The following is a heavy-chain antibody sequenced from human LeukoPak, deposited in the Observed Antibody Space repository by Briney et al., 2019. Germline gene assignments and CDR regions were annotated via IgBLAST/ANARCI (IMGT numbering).Heavy chain of an antibody. Sequence: PGGSLRLSCAASGFTVSSNYMSWVRQAPGKGLEWVSVIYSAGSTYYADSVKGRFTISRDTSKNTLYLQMNSLRAEDTAVYYCARDLVFDYWGQGTLVTVSS. CDR2: IYSAGST. CDR1: GFTVSSNY. V-gene: IGHV3-53*01. CDR3: ARDLVFDY. J-gene: IGHJ4*02. D-gene: IGHD2-8*02.